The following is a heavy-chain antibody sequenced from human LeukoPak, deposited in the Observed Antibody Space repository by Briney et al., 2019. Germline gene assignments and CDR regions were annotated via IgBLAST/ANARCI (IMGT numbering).Heavy chain of an antibody. Sequence: ASVKVSCKVSGYTLTELSMHWVRQAPGKGLEWMGGFDPEDGETIYAQKFQGRVTMTEDTSTGTAYMELSSLRSEDTAMYYCATIPRIAAAGTLCYWGQGTLVTVSS. CDR1: GYTLTELS. CDR2: FDPEDGET. J-gene: IGHJ4*02. CDR3: ATIPRIAAAGTLCY. D-gene: IGHD6-13*01. V-gene: IGHV1-24*01.